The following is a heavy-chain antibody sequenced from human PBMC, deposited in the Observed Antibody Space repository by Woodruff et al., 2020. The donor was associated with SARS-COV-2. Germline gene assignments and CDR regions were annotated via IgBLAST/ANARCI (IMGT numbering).Heavy chain of an antibody. J-gene: IGHJ4*02. CDR3: SRARDGYVDF. Sequence: YMGYAVSVKGRITINPDTSKNQFSLQLNSVTPEDTAVYYCSRARDGYVDFWGQGTLVTVSS. V-gene: IGHV6-1*01. CDR2: YM.